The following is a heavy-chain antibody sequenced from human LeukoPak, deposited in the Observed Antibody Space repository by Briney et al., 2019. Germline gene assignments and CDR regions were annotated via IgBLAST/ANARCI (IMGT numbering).Heavy chain of an antibody. CDR1: GFTFSGYA. D-gene: IGHD3-10*01. CDR3: AKDPATMGPSYRYYYMDV. J-gene: IGHJ6*03. V-gene: IGHV3-23*01. CDR2: ISGSGYST. Sequence: GGSLRLSCAASGFTFSGYAMTWVRQAPGKGLEWVSGISGSGYSTYYADSVKGRFTISRDNSRNTLYLQMSSLGAEDTAVYYCAKDPATMGPSYRYYYMDVWGKGTTVTVSS.